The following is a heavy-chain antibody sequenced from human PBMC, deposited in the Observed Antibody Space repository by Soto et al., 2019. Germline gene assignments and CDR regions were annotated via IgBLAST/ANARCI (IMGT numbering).Heavy chain of an antibody. CDR2: IIPIFGTA. D-gene: IGHD1-1*01. V-gene: IGHV1-69*12. Sequence: QVQLVQSGAEVKKPGSSVKVSCKASGGTFSSYAISWVRQAPGQGLEWMGGIIPIFGTANYAQKFQGRVTMTADEATSTAYMELSSLRSEDTAVYYCARGVVWNDSSGRYYYGMDVWGQGTTVTVSS. J-gene: IGHJ6*02. CDR1: GGTFSSYA. CDR3: ARGVVWNDSSGRYYYGMDV.